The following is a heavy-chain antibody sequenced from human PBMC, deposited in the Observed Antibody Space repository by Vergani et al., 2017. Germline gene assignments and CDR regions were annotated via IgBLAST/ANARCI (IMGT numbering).Heavy chain of an antibody. J-gene: IGHJ3*02. Sequence: QVQLQESGPGLVKPSQTLSLICTVSRGSISSGGYYWSWIRQPAGKALEWIGRIYTSGSTNYNPSLKSRVTISVDTSKNQFSLKLSSVTAADTAVYYCARRHDSSGGGAFDIWGQGTMVTVSS. CDR3: ARRHDSSGGGAFDI. CDR2: IYTSGST. CDR1: RGSISSGGYY. D-gene: IGHD3-22*01. V-gene: IGHV4-61*02.